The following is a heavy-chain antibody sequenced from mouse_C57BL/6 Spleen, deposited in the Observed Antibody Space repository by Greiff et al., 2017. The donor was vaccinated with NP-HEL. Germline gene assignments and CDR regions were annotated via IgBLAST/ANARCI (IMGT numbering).Heavy chain of an antibody. Sequence: QVQLQQSGAELARPGASVKLSCKASGYTFTSYGISWVKQRTGQGLPSIAEIYPSSANTYYNEKFTPKATLTADKSSSTAYMELRSLTSEDSAVYFCARGGYDYDPMDYWGQGTSVTVSS. CDR3: ARGGYDYDPMDY. J-gene: IGHJ4*01. V-gene: IGHV1-81*01. CDR1: GYTFTSYG. D-gene: IGHD2-4*01. CDR2: IYPSSANT.